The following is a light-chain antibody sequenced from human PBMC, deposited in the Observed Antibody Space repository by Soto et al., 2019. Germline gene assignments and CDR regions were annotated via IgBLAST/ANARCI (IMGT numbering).Light chain of an antibody. J-gene: IGKJ2*01. V-gene: IGKV3-20*01. CDR3: QQYGNSPPYT. CDR2: GTS. CDR1: QSVSTNY. Sequence: EIVLTQSPGTLSLSPGERATLSCRASQSVSTNYLTWYQQKPGQAPRLLMYGTSFRAAGIPDRFSGSGSGTDFTLTISRLEPEDFAVYYCQQYGNSPPYTFGQGTKLEIK.